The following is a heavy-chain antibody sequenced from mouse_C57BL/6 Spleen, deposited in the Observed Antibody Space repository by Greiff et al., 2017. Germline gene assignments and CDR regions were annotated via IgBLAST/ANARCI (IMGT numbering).Heavy chain of an antibody. Sequence: VQLQQPGTELVKPGASVKLSCKASGYTFTSYWMHWVKQRPGQGLEWIGEILPGSGSTNYNEKFKGKATFTADTSSNTAYMQLSSLTTEDSAIYYCARTIFDYWGQGTTLTVSS. V-gene: IGHV1-9*01. J-gene: IGHJ2*01. CDR1: GYTFTSYW. D-gene: IGHD1-1*02. CDR3: ARTIFDY. CDR2: ILPGSGST.